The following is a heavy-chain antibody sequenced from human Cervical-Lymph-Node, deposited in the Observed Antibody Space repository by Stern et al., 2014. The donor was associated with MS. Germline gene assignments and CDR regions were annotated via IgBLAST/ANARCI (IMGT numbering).Heavy chain of an antibody. D-gene: IGHD3-22*01. CDR2: IIPIVGKA. CDR1: GGPFSSYA. V-gene: IGHV1-69*01. J-gene: IGHJ4*02. CDR3: ARDRRHYDPSGGYYFDS. Sequence: QVQLGQSGAEVKKPGSSVKVSCTASGGPFSSYAISWVRQAPGQGPEWMGGIIPIVGKANYAPRFQGRVTITADESTYTAYMELSSLRSEDTAVYYCARDRRHYDPSGGYYFDSWGQGTLVTVSS.